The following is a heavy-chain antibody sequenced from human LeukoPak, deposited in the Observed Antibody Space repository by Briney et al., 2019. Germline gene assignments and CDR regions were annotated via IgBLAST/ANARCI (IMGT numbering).Heavy chain of an antibody. Sequence: GSLRLSCAASRFTLSTYWMSWVRQAPGKGLEWVAHIKQDGSQEYYVDSVKGRFTISRDSAKNSLYLQMNSLRAEDTAAYYCARGVPYDSWSGPHYSDYWGQGTLVTVSS. J-gene: IGHJ4*02. CDR2: IKQDGSQE. CDR3: ARGVPYDSWSGPHYSDY. V-gene: IGHV3-7*01. D-gene: IGHD3-3*01. CDR1: RFTLSTYW.